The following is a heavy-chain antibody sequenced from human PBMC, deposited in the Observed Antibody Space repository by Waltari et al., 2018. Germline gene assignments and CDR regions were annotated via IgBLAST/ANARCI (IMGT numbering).Heavy chain of an antibody. CDR3: ARGDLHYGSSGFFY. Sequence: QVQLHQWGAGLLKPSETLSLTRGVSGGSFIHYYWTWIRQPPGKGLEWIGEIHHSGTTDYNPSLNSRLTMSVDTSKKQISLKMSSVTAADTAVYYCARGDLHYGSSGFFYWGQGALVTVSS. CDR2: IHHSGTT. V-gene: IGHV4-34*01. CDR1: GGSFIHYY. D-gene: IGHD3-22*01. J-gene: IGHJ4*02.